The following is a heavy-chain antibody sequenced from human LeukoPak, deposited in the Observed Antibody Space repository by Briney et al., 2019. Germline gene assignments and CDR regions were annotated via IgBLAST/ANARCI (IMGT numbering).Heavy chain of an antibody. D-gene: IGHD3-22*01. CDR2: ISPGSTYT. V-gene: IGHV3-21*01. Sequence: GGSLTLSCAASGFSFSTYHMNWVRQAPGKGLEWVSSISPGSTYTYYADSVKGRFTISRDNARNSLFLQKNSLIAEDTAIYYCAGAYDITSSFDYWGQGTLVTVSS. CDR1: GFSFSTYH. CDR3: AGAYDITSSFDY. J-gene: IGHJ4*02.